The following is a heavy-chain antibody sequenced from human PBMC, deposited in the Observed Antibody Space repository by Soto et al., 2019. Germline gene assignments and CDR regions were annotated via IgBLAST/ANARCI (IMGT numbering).Heavy chain of an antibody. V-gene: IGHV3-30-3*01. J-gene: IGHJ4*02. CDR1: GFTFSSYA. CDR3: ARGRAADYYDSSGIIDY. Sequence: GGSLRLSCAASGFTFSSYAMHWVRQAPGKGLEWVAVISYDGSNKYYADSVKGRFTISRDNSKNSLYLQMNSLRAEDTAVYYCARGRAADYYDSSGIIDYWGQGTLVTVSS. CDR2: ISYDGSNK. D-gene: IGHD3-22*01.